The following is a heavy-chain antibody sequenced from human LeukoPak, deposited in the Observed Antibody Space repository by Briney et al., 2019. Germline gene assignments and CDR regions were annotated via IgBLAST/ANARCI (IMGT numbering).Heavy chain of an antibody. J-gene: IGHJ6*03. CDR2: ISSSSSYI. V-gene: IGHV3-21*01. CDR1: GFTFSSYS. Sequence: GGSLRLSCAASGFTFSSYSMNWVRQAPGKGLEWVLSISSSSSYIYYADSVKGRFTISRDNAKNSLYLQMNSLRAEDTAVYYCARDRGVVVPAAISGIAAAGQTYYYYYYMDVWGRGTTVTVSS. CDR3: ARDRGVVVPAAISGIAAAGQTYYYYYYMDV. D-gene: IGHD2-2*02.